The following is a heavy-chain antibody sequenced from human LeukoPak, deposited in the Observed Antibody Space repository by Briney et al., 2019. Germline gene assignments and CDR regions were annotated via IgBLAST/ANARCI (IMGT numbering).Heavy chain of an antibody. CDR3: ARDVWFGAGRTFDY. CDR2: IYHSGST. D-gene: IGHD3-10*01. J-gene: IGHJ4*02. Sequence: NPSETLSLTCAVSGGSISSSNWWSWVRQPPGKGLEWIGEIYHSGSTNYNPSLKSRVTISVDTSKNQFSLRLSSVTAADTAVYYCARDVWFGAGRTFDYWGQGTLVTVSS. V-gene: IGHV4-4*02. CDR1: GGSISSSNW.